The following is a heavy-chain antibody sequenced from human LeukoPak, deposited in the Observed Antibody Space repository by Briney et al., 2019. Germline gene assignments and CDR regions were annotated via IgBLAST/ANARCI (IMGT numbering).Heavy chain of an antibody. D-gene: IGHD3-10*01. V-gene: IGHV3-23*01. CDR1: GFTFSSYG. CDR3: AKDRGSGMDV. Sequence: GGSLRLSCAASGFTFSSYGMHWVRQAPGKGLEWVSAISGSGGSTYYADSVKGRFTISRDNSKNTLYLQMNSLRAEDTAVYYCAKDRGSGMDVWGQGTTVTVSS. CDR2: ISGSGGST. J-gene: IGHJ6*02.